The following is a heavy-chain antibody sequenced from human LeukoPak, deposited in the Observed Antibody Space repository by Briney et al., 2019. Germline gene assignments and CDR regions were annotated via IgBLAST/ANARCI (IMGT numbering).Heavy chain of an antibody. CDR2: ISNSASTL. CDR1: GFTFNRYR. V-gene: IGHV3-48*02. CDR3: ATRPKDV. Sequence: GGSLRLSCAASGFTFNRYRMNWVRQAPGKGLEWVAAISNSASTLYYADSVKGRFTISRDNAKTSLYLQMNSLRDEDTAVYYCATRPKDVWGQGTTVTVSS. J-gene: IGHJ6*02.